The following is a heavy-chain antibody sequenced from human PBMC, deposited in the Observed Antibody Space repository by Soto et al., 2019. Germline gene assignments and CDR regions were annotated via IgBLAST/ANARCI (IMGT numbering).Heavy chain of an antibody. CDR2: ISGSGGST. CDR1: GFTFSSYA. J-gene: IGHJ6*02. D-gene: IGHD3-22*01. CDR3: AKGPYDSSGYYYYGMDV. Sequence: GGSLRLSXAASGFTFSSYAMSWVRQAPGKGLEWVSAISGSGGSTYYADSVKGRFTISRDNSKNTLYLQMNSLRAEDTAVYYCAKGPYDSSGYYYYGMDVWGQGTTVTVSS. V-gene: IGHV3-23*01.